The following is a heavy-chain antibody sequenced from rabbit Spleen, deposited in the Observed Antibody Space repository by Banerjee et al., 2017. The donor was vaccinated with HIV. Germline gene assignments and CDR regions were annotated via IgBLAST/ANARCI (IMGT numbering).Heavy chain of an antibody. V-gene: IGHV1S40*01. J-gene: IGHJ6*01. Sequence: QSLEESGGDLVKPGASLTLTCIASGVSFSGSSYMCWVRQAPGKGLEWIACIEGGSSSFTYFASWAKGRFTIPKTSSTTVTLQMTSLTAADTATYFCARDTSSSFSSYGMDLWGPGTLVTVS. D-gene: IGHD1-1*01. CDR2: IEGGSSSFT. CDR3: ARDTSSSFSSYGMDL. CDR1: GVSFSGSSY.